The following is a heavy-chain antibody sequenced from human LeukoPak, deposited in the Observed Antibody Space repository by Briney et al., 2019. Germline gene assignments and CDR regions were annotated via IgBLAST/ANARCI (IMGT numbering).Heavy chain of an antibody. CDR1: GFSFTGHW. Sequence: GESLKISCQGFGFSFTGHWIGWVRQMPGKGLEWMGIIYPDDSDTRYSPSFQGQVTISADKSVSTAFLQWTSLKASDTAMYYCAIGGDSTTSCYRCFVYWGQGTLVTVSS. D-gene: IGHD2-2*01. CDR2: IYPDDSDT. V-gene: IGHV5-51*01. CDR3: AIGGDSTTSCYRCFVY. J-gene: IGHJ4*02.